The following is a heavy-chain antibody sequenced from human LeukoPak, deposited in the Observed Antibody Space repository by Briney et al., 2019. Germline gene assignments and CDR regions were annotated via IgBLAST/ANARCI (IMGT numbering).Heavy chain of an antibody. CDR1: GYIFTSYS. Sequence: ASVKVSCKASGYIFTSYSISWVRQAPGQGLEWMGWISAYNGDTNYVQKFQGRVTMTTDTSTSTAYMELKSLRSDDTAVYYCARERTLTSCYDYWGQGTLVTVSS. J-gene: IGHJ4*02. V-gene: IGHV1-18*01. CDR3: ARERTLTSCYDY. CDR2: ISAYNGDT. D-gene: IGHD2-15*01.